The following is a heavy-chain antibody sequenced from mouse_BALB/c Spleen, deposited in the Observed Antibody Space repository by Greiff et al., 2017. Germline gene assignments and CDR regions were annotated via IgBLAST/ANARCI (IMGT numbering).Heavy chain of an antibody. J-gene: IGHJ4*01. V-gene: IGHV5-12-2*01. CDR3: ARHGPYYRYDYAMDY. CDR1: GFTFSSYT. CDR2: ISNGGGST. Sequence: EVQLMESGGGLVQPGGSLKLSCAASGFTFSSYTMSWVRQTPEKRLEWVAYISNGGGSTYYPDTVKGRFTISRDNAKNTLYLQMSSLKSEDTAMYYCARHGPYYRYDYAMDYWGQGTSVTVSS. D-gene: IGHD2-14*01.